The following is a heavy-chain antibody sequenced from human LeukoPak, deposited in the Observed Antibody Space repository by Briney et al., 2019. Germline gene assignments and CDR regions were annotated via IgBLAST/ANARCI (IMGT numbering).Heavy chain of an antibody. Sequence: PSETLSLTCTVSGGSISSSSYYWGWLRQPPGKGLEWIGSIYYSGSTYYNPSLKSRVTISVDTSKNQFSLKLSSVTAADTAVYYCARELLYDYVWGSYRYTNAHYYGMDVWGQGTTVTVSS. CDR2: IYYSGST. CDR3: ARELLYDYVWGSYRYTNAHYYGMDV. V-gene: IGHV4-39*01. D-gene: IGHD3-16*02. CDR1: GGSISSSSYY. J-gene: IGHJ6*02.